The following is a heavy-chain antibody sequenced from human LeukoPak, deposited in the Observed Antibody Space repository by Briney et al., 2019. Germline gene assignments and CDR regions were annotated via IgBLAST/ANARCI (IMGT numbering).Heavy chain of an antibody. Sequence: PGGSLRLSCAASGFTFSSFWMSWIRQPPGKGLEWIGEINHSGSTNYNPSLKSRVTISVDTSKNQFSLKLSSVTAADTAVYYCAGGYSWGYFDYWGQGTLVTVSS. CDR3: AGGYSWGYFDY. CDR2: INHSGST. V-gene: IGHV4-34*01. D-gene: IGHD3-16*01. CDR1: GFTFSSFW. J-gene: IGHJ4*02.